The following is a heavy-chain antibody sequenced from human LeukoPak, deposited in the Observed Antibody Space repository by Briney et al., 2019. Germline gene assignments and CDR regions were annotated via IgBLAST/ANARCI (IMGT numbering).Heavy chain of an antibody. CDR2: ISSDENNK. CDR1: GFTFSSYD. Sequence: GVSLRLSCAASGFTFSSYDMHWVRQAPGKELEWVSVISSDENNKYYADSVKGRFTISRDNSKNTLYLQMSSLRPEDTAVYYCAKEGRWLQLGGAFDIWGQGTMVTVSS. J-gene: IGHJ3*02. V-gene: IGHV3-30*18. CDR3: AKEGRWLQLGGAFDI. D-gene: IGHD5-24*01.